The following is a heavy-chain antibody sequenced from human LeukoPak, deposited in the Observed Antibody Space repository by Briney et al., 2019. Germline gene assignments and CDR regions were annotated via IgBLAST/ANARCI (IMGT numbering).Heavy chain of an antibody. V-gene: IGHV1-2*02. Sequence: GASVKVSCKASGYTFTGYYMHWVRQAPGQGLEWMGWINPNSGGTNYAQKFQGRVTMTRDTSISTAYMELSRLRSDDTAVYYCARDLGYCSSTSCYPDVEYFQHWGQGTLVTVSS. CDR3: ARDLGYCSSTSCYPDVEYFQH. CDR2: INPNSGGT. CDR1: GYTFTGYY. D-gene: IGHD2-2*01. J-gene: IGHJ1*01.